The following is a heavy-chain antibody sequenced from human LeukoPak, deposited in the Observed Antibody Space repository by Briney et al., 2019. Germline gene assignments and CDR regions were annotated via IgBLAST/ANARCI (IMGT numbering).Heavy chain of an antibody. V-gene: IGHV3-21*06. D-gene: IGHD3-10*01. CDR3: ARDDGYYGSGSYYAIDY. J-gene: IGHJ4*02. CDR2: ISSSSSYI. Sequence: GGSLRLSCAASGFTFSSYAMSWVRQAPGKGLEWVSSISSSSSYIYYADSMKGRFTISRDNAKNSLYLQMNSLRAEDTAVYYCARDDGYYGSGSYYAIDYWGQGTLVTVSS. CDR1: GFTFSSYA.